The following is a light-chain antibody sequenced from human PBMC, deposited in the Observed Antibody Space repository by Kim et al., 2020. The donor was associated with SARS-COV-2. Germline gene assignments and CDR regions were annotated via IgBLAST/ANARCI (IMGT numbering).Light chain of an antibody. CDR2: EAS. CDR1: QSISSY. Sequence: EIVMTQFPATLSVSPGDRAPLTCRASQSISSYLAWYQQKPGQATRLLIYEASTRATAVPARFSGSGSGTEFTLTISSLQSEDFAVYCYQEYNKWPWTFGRGTKVDIK. CDR3: QEYNKWPWT. V-gene: IGKV3-15*01. J-gene: IGKJ1*01.